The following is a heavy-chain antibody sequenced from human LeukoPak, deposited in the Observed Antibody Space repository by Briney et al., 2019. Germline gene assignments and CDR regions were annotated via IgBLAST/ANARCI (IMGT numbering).Heavy chain of an antibody. J-gene: IGHJ6*02. CDR1: GGSFSGYY. CDR2: INHSGST. D-gene: IGHD4-23*01. Sequence: SETLSLTCAVYGGSFSGYYWSWIRQPPGKGLEWIGEINHSGSTNYNPSLKCRVTISVDTSKNQFSLKLSSVTAADTAVYYCARVPPFYGGNSNYYYYGMDVWGQGTTVTVSS. CDR3: ARVPPFYGGNSNYYYYGMDV. V-gene: IGHV4-34*01.